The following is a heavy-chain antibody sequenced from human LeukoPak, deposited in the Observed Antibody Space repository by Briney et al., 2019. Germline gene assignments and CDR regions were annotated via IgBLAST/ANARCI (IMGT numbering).Heavy chain of an antibody. CDR3: ARSSMVPPLEWYFDL. CDR2: IYSGGST. V-gene: IGHV3-66*01. CDR1: GFTVSSIY. D-gene: IGHD2/OR15-2a*01. Sequence: GGSLRLSCAASGFTVSSIYMAWVRQAPGKGLEWVSVIYSGGSTYYADSVKGRFTISRDNSKNTLYLQMKSLRAEDTAVYYCARSSMVPPLEWYFDLWGRGTLVTVSS. J-gene: IGHJ2*01.